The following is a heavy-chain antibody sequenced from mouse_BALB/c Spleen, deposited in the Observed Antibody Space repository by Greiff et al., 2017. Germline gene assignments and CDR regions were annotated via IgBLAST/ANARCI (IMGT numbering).Heavy chain of an antibody. J-gene: IGHJ4*01. Sequence: VQLKESGAELVKPGASVKLSCTASGFNIKDTYMHWVKQRPEQGLEWIGRIDPANGNTKYDPKFQGKATITADTSSNTAYLQLSSLTSEDTAVYYSSGSYYAMDYWGQGTSVTVSS. CDR3: SGSYYAMDY. V-gene: IGHV14-3*02. D-gene: IGHD3-2*02. CDR2: IDPANGNT. CDR1: GFNIKDTY.